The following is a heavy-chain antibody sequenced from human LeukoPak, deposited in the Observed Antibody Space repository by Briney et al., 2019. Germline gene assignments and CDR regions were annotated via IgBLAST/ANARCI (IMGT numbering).Heavy chain of an antibody. V-gene: IGHV4-59*01. CDR2: IYYSGST. CDR1: GGSISSYY. CDR3: ARRDGYKTEDY. Sequence: PSESLSLTCTVSGGSISSYYWSWIRQPPGKGREWIGYIYYSGSTTYNPSLKSRVTISVDTSKHQFSLKLSSVTAADAAVYYCARRDGYKTEDYWGQGTLVTVSS. D-gene: IGHD5-24*01. J-gene: IGHJ4*02.